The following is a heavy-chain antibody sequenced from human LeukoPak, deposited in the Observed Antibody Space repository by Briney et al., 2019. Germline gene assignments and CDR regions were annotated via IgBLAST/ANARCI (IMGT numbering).Heavy chain of an antibody. CDR1: GYTFTSYY. CDR2: INPSGGST. V-gene: IGHV1-46*01. CDR3: ARDLRAHYYDSSGYLSY. Sequence: GASVKVSCKASGYTFTSYYMHWVRQAPGQGLEWMGIINPSGGSTSYAQKFQGRVTMTWDTSTSTVYMELSSLRSEDTAVYYCARDLRAHYYDSSGYLSYWGQGTLVTVSS. D-gene: IGHD3-22*01. J-gene: IGHJ4*02.